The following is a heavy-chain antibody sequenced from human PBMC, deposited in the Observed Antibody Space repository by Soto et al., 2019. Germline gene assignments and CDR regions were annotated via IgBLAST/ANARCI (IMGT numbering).Heavy chain of an antibody. V-gene: IGHV3-23*01. J-gene: IGHJ4*02. CDR3: AKRGPSYYDILTGSPHFDY. CDR1: GFTFSSYA. CDR2: ISGSGGST. Sequence: GGSLRLSCAASGFTFSSYAMSWVRQAPGKGLEWVSAISGSGGSTYYADSVKGRFTISRDNSKNTLYLQMNSLRAEDTAVYYCAKRGPSYYDILTGSPHFDYWGQGTLVTVSS. D-gene: IGHD3-9*01.